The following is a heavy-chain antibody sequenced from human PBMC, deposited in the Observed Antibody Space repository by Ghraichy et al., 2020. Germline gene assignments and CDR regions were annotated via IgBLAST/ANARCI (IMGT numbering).Heavy chain of an antibody. CDR2: ISESGTT. V-gene: IGHV4-39*01. CDR1: GGSISSSTYY. Sequence: SETPSLTCTVSGGSISSSTYYWGWIRQPPGKGLEWIGFISESGTTYYNPSLKSRVTISVDTSNNQFSLNLSSVTAADTAVHYCARVLKTGERRGYFDYWGQGTLVTVSS. CDR3: ARVLKTGERRGYFDY. D-gene: IGHD7-27*01. J-gene: IGHJ4*02.